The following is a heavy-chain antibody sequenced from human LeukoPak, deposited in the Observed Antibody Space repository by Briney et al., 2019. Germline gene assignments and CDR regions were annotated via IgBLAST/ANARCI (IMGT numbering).Heavy chain of an antibody. D-gene: IGHD1-7*01. V-gene: IGHV1-69*05. CDR1: GGTFSSYA. CDR3: ARSRVFEELHFDLNWFDP. CDR2: IIPIFGTA. Sequence: GASVKVSCKASGGTFSSYAISWVRQAPGQGLEWIGGIIPIFGTANYAQKFQGRVTITTDETTSTAYMELSSLRSEDTAVYYCARSRVFEELHFDLNWFDPWGQGTLVTVSS. J-gene: IGHJ5*02.